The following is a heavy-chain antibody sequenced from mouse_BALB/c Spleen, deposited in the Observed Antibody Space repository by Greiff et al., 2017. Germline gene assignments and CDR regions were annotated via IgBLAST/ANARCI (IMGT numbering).Heavy chain of an antibody. V-gene: IGHV1-69*02. CDR2: IDPSDSET. Sequence: QVQLQQPGAELVKPGAPVKLSCKASGYTFTSYWMNWVKQRPGRGLEWIGRIDPSDSETHYNQKFKDKATLTVDKSSSTAYIQLSSLTSEDSAVYYCARMNYGNYEGWFAYWGQGTLVTVSA. D-gene: IGHD2-1*01. CDR3: ARMNYGNYEGWFAY. J-gene: IGHJ3*01. CDR1: GYTFTSYW.